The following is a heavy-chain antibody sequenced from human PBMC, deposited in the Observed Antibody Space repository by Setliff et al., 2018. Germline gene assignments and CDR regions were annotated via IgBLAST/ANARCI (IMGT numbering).Heavy chain of an antibody. D-gene: IGHD1-26*01. V-gene: IGHV4-39*01. CDR1: GGSVSNRGFF. Sequence: SATLSLTCTVSGGSVSNRGFFWGWLRQAPGKGLEWIGNIYDSGSSNYNSSLKSRLIITRDTSKNQISLKLTSVNAADTAVYYCGRGFSSIEGWGNWFDSWGQGILVTVSS. J-gene: IGHJ5*01. CDR3: GRGFSSIEGWGNWFDS. CDR2: IYDSGSS.